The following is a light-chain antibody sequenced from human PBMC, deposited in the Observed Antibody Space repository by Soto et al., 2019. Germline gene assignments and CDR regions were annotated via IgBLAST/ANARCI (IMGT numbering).Light chain of an antibody. CDR2: EVS. V-gene: IGLV2-23*02. J-gene: IGLJ1*01. CDR1: SSDVGSYNL. CDR3: CSYAGSSLYV. Sequence: QSALTQPASASGSPGQSITISCTGTSSDVGSYNLVSWYQQHPGKAPKLMIYEVSKRPSGVSNRFSGSKSGNTASLTISGLQAEDEADYYCCSYAGSSLYVFGTGTKVTVL.